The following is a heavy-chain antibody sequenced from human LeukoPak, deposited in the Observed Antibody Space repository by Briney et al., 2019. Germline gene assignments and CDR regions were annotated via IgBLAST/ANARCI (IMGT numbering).Heavy chain of an antibody. CDR3: ARDRGDIVVVRGAFDI. D-gene: IGHD2-2*01. V-gene: IGHV1-69*13. CDR1: GGTFTSYA. CDR2: IIPIFGTA. J-gene: IGHJ3*02. Sequence: SVKVSCKASGGTFTSYAISWVRHTPGQGLEWMGGIIPIFGTANYAQKFQGRVTITADESTSTAYMELSSLRSEDTAVYYCARDRGDIVVVRGAFDIWGQGTMVTVSS.